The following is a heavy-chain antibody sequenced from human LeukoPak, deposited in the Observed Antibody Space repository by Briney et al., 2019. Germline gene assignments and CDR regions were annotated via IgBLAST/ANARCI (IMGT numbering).Heavy chain of an antibody. CDR2: ISGGASNT. CDR3: AKQPPGGYYYESSGYYQYFQH. J-gene: IGHJ1*01. Sequence: GGSLRLSCAASGFTFSSYAINWVRQAPGKGLEWVSAISGGASNTYYADSVKGRFTISRDNSKNTLYLQMNSLRAEDTAIYYCAKQPPGGYYYESSGYYQYFQHWGQGTLVTVSS. V-gene: IGHV3-23*01. D-gene: IGHD3-22*01. CDR1: GFTFSSYA.